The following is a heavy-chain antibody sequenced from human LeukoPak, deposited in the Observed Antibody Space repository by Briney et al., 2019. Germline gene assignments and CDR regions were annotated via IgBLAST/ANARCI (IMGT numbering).Heavy chain of an antibody. CDR1: GFTFSSYG. Sequence: GGSLRLSCAASGFTFSSYGMHWVRQAPGKGLEWVAFIRYDGSNKYYADSVKGRFTISRDNSKNTLYLQMNSLRAEDTAVYYCARDPPEDYYDSSGYQPYYWGQGTLVTVSS. V-gene: IGHV3-30*02. D-gene: IGHD3-22*01. CDR2: IRYDGSNK. J-gene: IGHJ4*02. CDR3: ARDPPEDYYDSSGYQPYY.